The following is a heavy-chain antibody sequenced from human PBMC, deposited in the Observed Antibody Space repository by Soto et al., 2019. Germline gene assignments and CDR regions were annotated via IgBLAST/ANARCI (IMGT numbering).Heavy chain of an antibody. Sequence: SETLSLTCAVYGGSFSGYYWSWIRQPPGKGLEWIGEINHSGSTNYNPSIKSRVTISVDTSKNQFSLKLSSVTAADTAVYYCARGPVVIRPGFDYWGQGTLVTVSS. CDR1: GGSFSGYY. D-gene: IGHD3-22*01. CDR2: INHSGST. CDR3: ARGPVVIRPGFDY. J-gene: IGHJ4*02. V-gene: IGHV4-34*01.